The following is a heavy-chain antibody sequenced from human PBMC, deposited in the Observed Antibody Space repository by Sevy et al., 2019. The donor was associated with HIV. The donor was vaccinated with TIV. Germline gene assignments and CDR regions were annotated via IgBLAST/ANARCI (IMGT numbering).Heavy chain of an antibody. CDR2: ISGSGYAT. CDR1: GFTFDSYV. J-gene: IGHJ4*02. Sequence: GESLKISCAASGFTFDSYVMHWVRQVAGKGLEWVSTISGSGYATYYADSVKGRFIISRDTSRNTLYLQMNSLRVEDSAVYFCAKDRVTVFGVVVTFDSWGQGTLVTVSS. CDR3: AKDRVTVFGVVVTFDS. V-gene: IGHV3-23*01. D-gene: IGHD3-3*01.